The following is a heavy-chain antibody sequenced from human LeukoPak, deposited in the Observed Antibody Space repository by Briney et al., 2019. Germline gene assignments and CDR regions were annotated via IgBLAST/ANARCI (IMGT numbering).Heavy chain of an antibody. V-gene: IGHV3-21*01. CDR2: ISSSNSYI. Sequence: GGSLRLSCAASEFTFSSYSMNWVRQAPGKGLEWVSSISSSNSYIYYADSVKGRFTISRDNAKNSLYLQMNSLRAEDTAVYYCAREILWFGELWFDPWGEGTLVTVSS. D-gene: IGHD3-10*01. CDR1: EFTFSSYS. CDR3: AREILWFGELWFDP. J-gene: IGHJ5*02.